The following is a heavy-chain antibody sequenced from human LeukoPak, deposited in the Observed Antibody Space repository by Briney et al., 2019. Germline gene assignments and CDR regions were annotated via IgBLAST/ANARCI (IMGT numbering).Heavy chain of an antibody. V-gene: IGHV1-18*01. Sequence: ASVKVSCKASGYTFTSYGISWVRQAPGQGLEWMGWISAYNGNTNYAQKLQGRVTMTTGTSTSTAYMELRSLRSDDAAVYYCARDIVPGIAAGFPVDYWGQGTLVTVSS. CDR3: ARDIVPGIAAGFPVDY. J-gene: IGHJ4*02. D-gene: IGHD6-13*01. CDR1: GYTFTSYG. CDR2: ISAYNGNT.